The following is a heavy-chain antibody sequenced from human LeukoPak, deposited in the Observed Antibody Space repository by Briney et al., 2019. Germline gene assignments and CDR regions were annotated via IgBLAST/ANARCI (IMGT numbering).Heavy chain of an antibody. J-gene: IGHJ4*02. CDR2: ISSSSSYI. Sequence: GGSLRLSCAASGFTFSSYWMSWVRQAPGKGLEWVSSISSSSSYIYYADSVKGRFTISRDNAKNSLYLQMNSLRAEDTAVYYCARAPIAAAGQGQIDYWGQGTLVTVSS. V-gene: IGHV3-21*01. D-gene: IGHD6-13*01. CDR1: GFTFSSYW. CDR3: ARAPIAAAGQGQIDY.